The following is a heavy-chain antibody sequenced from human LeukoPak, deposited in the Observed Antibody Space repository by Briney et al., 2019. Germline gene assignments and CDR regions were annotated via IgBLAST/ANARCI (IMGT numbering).Heavy chain of an antibody. D-gene: IGHD5-18*01. CDR3: ARDLGGDSYGSHLDY. Sequence: PGGSLRLSCAGSGITFSSHGLDWVRQAPGKGLEWVSSITTSGGNIYYADSVKGRFTISRDNAKNSLYLQMNSLRAEDTALYYCARDLGGDSYGSHLDYWGRGTVVTVSS. J-gene: IGHJ4*02. V-gene: IGHV3-21*01. CDR2: ITTSGGNI. CDR1: GITFSSHG.